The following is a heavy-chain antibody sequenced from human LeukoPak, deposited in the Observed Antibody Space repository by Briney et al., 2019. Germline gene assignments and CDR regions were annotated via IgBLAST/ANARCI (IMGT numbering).Heavy chain of an antibody. CDR1: GYTFTGYY. CDR2: INPNSGGT. J-gene: IGHJ5*02. CDR3: ARVGGVINNWFDP. Sequence: GASVKVSCKASGYTFTGYYMHWVRQAPGQGLEWMGRINPNSGGTNYAQKFQGRVTMTTDTSTSTAYMELRSLRSDDTAVYYCARVGGVINNWFDPWGQGTLVTVSS. D-gene: IGHD3-10*01. V-gene: IGHV1-2*06.